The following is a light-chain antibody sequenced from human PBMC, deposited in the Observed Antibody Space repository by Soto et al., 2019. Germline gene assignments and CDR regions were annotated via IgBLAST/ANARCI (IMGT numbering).Light chain of an antibody. CDR1: QSIKSNY. Sequence: ETVLTQSPATLSLSPGERATLSCRASQSIKSNYLAWYRQTPGQAPRLLIYGASNRATGIPDRFSGSGSGTDFTLIISRLEPEDFALYYCQQYGSSPWTFGQGTKVEIK. CDR2: GAS. CDR3: QQYGSSPWT. V-gene: IGKV3-20*01. J-gene: IGKJ1*01.